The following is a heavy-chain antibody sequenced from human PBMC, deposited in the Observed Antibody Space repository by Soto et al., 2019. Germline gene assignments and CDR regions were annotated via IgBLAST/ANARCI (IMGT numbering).Heavy chain of an antibody. CDR3: ASGGYSYGWDAFDI. D-gene: IGHD5-18*01. CDR2: IYYSGST. V-gene: IGHV4-31*03. Sequence: SETLSLTCTVSGGSISSGGYYWSWIRQHPGKGLEWIGYIYYSGSTYYNPSLKSRVTISVDTSKNQFSLKLSSVTAADTAVYYCASGGYSYGWDAFDIWGQGTMVTVSS. J-gene: IGHJ3*02. CDR1: GGSISSGGYY.